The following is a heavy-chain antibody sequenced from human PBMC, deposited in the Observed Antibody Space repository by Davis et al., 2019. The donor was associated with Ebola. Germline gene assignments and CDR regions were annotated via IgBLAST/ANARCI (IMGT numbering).Heavy chain of an antibody. Sequence: ASVKVSCKASGYTFTSHGMNWMRQAPGQGLEWMGRINPSGGSTSHAQKFQGRVTMTRDTSTSTVYMELSSLRSEDTAVYYCARDRAGGDWLTSSYFDYWGQGTLVTVSS. V-gene: IGHV1-46*01. CDR3: ARDRAGGDWLTSSYFDY. D-gene: IGHD3/OR15-3a*01. J-gene: IGHJ4*02. CDR2: INPSGGST. CDR1: GYTFTSHG.